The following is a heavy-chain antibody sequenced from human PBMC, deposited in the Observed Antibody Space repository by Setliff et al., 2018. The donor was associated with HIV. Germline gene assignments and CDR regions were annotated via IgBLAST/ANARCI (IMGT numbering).Heavy chain of an antibody. CDR3: ARGGSDY. D-gene: IGHD3-16*01. Sequence: PGGSLRLSCVASGFSFSTYSMNWVRQAPGKGLEWISYISTGSRTIYYADSVKGRFTISRDDAKNSVYLQMDSLRAEDSSVYYCARGGSDYWGQGTLVTVSS. J-gene: IGHJ4*02. CDR2: ISTGSRTI. V-gene: IGHV3-48*01. CDR1: GFSFSTYS.